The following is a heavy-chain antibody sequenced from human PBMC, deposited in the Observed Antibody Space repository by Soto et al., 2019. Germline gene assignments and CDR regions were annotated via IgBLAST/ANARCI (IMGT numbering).Heavy chain of an antibody. J-gene: IGHJ4*02. V-gene: IGHV3-73*01. CDR2: IRSKANSYAT. CDR1: GFTFSGSA. CDR3: TSVYYDSSGYYSHFDY. D-gene: IGHD3-22*01. Sequence: GGSLRLCCAASGFTFSGSAMHWVRQASGKGLEWVGRIRSKANSYATAYAASVKGRFTISRDDSKNTAYLQMNSLKTEDTAVYYCTSVYYDSSGYYSHFDYWGQGTPVTVSS.